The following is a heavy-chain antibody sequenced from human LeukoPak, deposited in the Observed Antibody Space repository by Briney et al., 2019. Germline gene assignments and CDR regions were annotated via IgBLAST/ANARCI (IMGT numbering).Heavy chain of an antibody. CDR2: IYHSGST. CDR3: ARAREYCSSTSCYPDY. Sequence: SETLSLTCAVSGGSISSGGYSWSWIRQPPGKGLEWIGYIYHSGSTYYNPSLKSRVTISVDRSKNQFSLKLSSVTAADTAVYYCARAREYCSSTSCYPDYWGQGTLVTVSS. CDR1: GGSISSGGYS. J-gene: IGHJ4*02. D-gene: IGHD2-2*01. V-gene: IGHV4-30-2*01.